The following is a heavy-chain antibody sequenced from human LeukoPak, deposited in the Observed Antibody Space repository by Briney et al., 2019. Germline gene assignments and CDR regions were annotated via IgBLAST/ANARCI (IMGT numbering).Heavy chain of an antibody. CDR2: IWHDGSVE. CDR3: AKEGDQFRGYLDA. CDR1: GFMFSRLG. V-gene: IGHV3-33*06. J-gene: IGHJ6*03. Sequence: QPGRSLRLSCTASGFMFSRLGMQWVRQAPGEGLEWVAMIWHDGSVEEYADSVKGRFTISRDNSQNTLYLQMNSLRDDDTAVYYCAKEGDQFRGYLDAWGKGTTVTVSS. D-gene: IGHD3-16*01.